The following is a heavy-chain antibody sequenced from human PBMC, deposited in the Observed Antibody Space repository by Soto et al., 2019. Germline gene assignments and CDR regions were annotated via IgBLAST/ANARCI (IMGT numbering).Heavy chain of an antibody. V-gene: IGHV3-53*01. D-gene: IGHD3-10*01. CDR2: IYSGGST. CDR1: GFTVRSNY. CDR3: ARTITMVRYAYYFDY. Sequence: GSLRLSCAASGFTVRSNYMSWVRQAPGKGLEWVSVIYSGGSTYYADSVKGRFTISRDNSKNTLYLQMNSLRAEDTAVYYCARTITMVRYAYYFDYWGQGTLVTVSS. J-gene: IGHJ4*02.